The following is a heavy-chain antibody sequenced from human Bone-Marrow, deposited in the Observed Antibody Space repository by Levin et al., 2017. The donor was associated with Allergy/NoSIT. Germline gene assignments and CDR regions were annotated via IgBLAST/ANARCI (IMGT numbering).Heavy chain of an antibody. CDR1: GDTFSTYP. CDR3: ARGRTDPHRQAVAGSFGMDV. Sequence: PGESLKISCKGSGDTFSTYPFLWVRQAPAQGLEWVGGIMPTVGLAYYAQNFQVRMTITADETSNTIYMELSGLKYDDTAVYYCARGRTDPHRQAVAGSFGMDVWGLGTTVTVS. CDR2: IMPTVGLA. D-gene: IGHD6-19*01. J-gene: IGHJ6*02. V-gene: IGHV1-69*01.